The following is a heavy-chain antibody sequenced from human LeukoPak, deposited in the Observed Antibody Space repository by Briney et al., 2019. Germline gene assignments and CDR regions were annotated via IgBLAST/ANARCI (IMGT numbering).Heavy chain of an antibody. J-gene: IGHJ5*02. D-gene: IGHD3-9*01. CDR3: ARDRHYDILTGYERRWFDP. V-gene: IGHV1-46*01. CDR2: INPSGGST. Sequence: ASVKVSCKASGYTFTSYYMHWVRQAPGQGLEWMGIINPSGGSTSYAQKFQGRVTMTRDTSTSTVYMELSSLRSEDTAVYYCARDRHYDILTGYERRWFDPWGQGTLVTVSS. CDR1: GYTFTSYY.